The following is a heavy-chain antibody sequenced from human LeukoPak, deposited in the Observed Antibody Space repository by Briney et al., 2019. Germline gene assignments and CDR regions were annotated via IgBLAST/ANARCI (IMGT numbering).Heavy chain of an antibody. CDR1: GGSIGSSSYY. CDR2: IYYSGST. V-gene: IGHV4-39*06. J-gene: IGHJ4*02. Sequence: TSETLSLTCTVSGGSIGSSSYYWGWIRQPPGKGLEWIGSIYYSGSTYYNPSLKSRVTISVDTSKNQFTLKLSSVTAADTAVYYCAREWSTVTTMDYWGQGTLVTVSS. CDR3: AREWSTVTTMDY. D-gene: IGHD4-11*01.